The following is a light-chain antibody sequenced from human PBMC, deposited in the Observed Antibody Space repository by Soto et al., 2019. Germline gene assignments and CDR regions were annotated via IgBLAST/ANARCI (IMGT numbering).Light chain of an antibody. CDR1: QSMRSY. J-gene: IGKJ1*01. Sequence: DIQLTQSPSSLSASVGDKVTITCRASQSMRSYLNWVQQKPGKAPKLLIYDASSLQTGVPSRFSGSGSGTDFSLTISSLQPEDVAAYYCQQSYSTPPWTFGQGTKVEIK. CDR3: QQSYSTPPWT. V-gene: IGKV1-39*01. CDR2: DAS.